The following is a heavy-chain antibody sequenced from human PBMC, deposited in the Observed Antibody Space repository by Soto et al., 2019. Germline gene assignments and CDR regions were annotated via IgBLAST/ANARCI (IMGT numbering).Heavy chain of an antibody. CDR2: ISSSGSTI. CDR1: GFTFSDYY. J-gene: IGHJ6*02. CDR3: ARGPYYDSSGYYYYYYGRDV. V-gene: IGHV3-11*01. D-gene: IGHD3-22*01. Sequence: QVQLVESGGGLVKPGGSLRLSCAASGFTFSDYYMSWIRQAPGKGLEWVSYISSSGSTIYYADSVKGRFTISRDNAKNSLYLRMNSLRAEDTAVYYCARGPYYDSSGYYYYYYGRDVWGQGTTVTVSS.